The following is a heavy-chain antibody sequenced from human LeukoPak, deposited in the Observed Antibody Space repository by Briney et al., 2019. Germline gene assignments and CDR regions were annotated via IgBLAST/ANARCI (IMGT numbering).Heavy chain of an antibody. V-gene: IGHV4-61*02. D-gene: IGHD1-26*01. CDR3: VRCGSYCLDY. Sequence: RASQTLSLTCTVSGGSISSGSYYFNWIRQPAGKGLEWIGRIYTGGSTNYNPSLKSRVTMSVDKSKNQFSLNLSSVTAADTAVYYCVRCGSYCLDYWGQGTLVTVSS. CDR1: GGSISSGSYY. CDR2: IYTGGST. J-gene: IGHJ4*02.